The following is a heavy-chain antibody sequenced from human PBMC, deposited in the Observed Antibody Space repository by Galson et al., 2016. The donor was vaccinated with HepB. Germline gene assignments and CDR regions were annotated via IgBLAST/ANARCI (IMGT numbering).Heavy chain of an antibody. V-gene: IGHV4-61*02. CDR2: MLSSLNS. CDR3: ARDRSRQWGLDY. J-gene: IGHJ4*02. CDR1: GGSLTGGSYH. Sequence: TLSLTCTVSGGSLTGGSYHWNWIRQPAGKGLEWLGRMLSSLNSDYNPSLKSRITMSMDTSKNQFSLTLNSVTAADTAVYFCARDRSRQWGLDYWGPGILVTVSS. D-gene: IGHD6-19*01.